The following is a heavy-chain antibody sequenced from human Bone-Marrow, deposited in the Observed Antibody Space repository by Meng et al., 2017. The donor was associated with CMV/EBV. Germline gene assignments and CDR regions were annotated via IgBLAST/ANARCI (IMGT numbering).Heavy chain of an antibody. CDR3: ARDVPAAEFWFDP. CDR2: INPNSGGT. J-gene: IGHJ5*02. V-gene: IGHV1-2*02. Sequence: ASVKVSCKASGYTFTGYYMHWVRQAPGQGLEWMGWINPNSGGTNYAQKFQGRVTMTRDTSISTAYMELSRLRSDDTAVYYCARDVPAAEFWFDPWGQGTLVNVSS. D-gene: IGHD2-2*01. CDR1: GYTFTGYY.